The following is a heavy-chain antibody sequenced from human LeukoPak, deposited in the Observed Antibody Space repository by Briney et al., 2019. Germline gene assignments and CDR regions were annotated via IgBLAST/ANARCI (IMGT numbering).Heavy chain of an antibody. V-gene: IGHV3-23*01. Sequence: GGSLRLSCAASGFTFGSYAMSWVRQAPGKGLEWVSAISGSGGSTYYADSVKGRFTISRDNSKNTLYLQMNSLRAEDTAVYYCARENYCSGGSCFDNWFDPWGQGTLVTVSS. J-gene: IGHJ5*02. CDR3: ARENYCSGGSCFDNWFDP. D-gene: IGHD2-15*01. CDR2: ISGSGGST. CDR1: GFTFGSYA.